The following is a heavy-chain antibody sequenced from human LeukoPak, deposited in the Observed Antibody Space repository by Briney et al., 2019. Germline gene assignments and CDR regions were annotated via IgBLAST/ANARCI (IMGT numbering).Heavy chain of an antibody. D-gene: IGHD2-2*03. V-gene: IGHV4-34*01. CDR2: INHSGST. CDR1: GGSFSGYY. CDR3: ARVSPLDIVVVPAAGGYFDY. Sequence: SETLSLTCAVYGGSFSGYYWSWIRQPPGKGLEWIGEINHSGSTNYNPSLKSRVTISVDTSKNQFSLKLSSVTAADTAVYYCARVSPLDIVVVPAAGGYFDYWGQGTLVTVSS. J-gene: IGHJ4*02.